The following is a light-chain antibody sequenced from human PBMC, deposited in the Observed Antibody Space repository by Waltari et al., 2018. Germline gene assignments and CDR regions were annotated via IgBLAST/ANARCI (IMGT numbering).Light chain of an antibody. Sequence: IVMTQSPDSLAVSLGERATINCKSSQSILYNSNDKNYLAWYQQKPGQPPKLLIYWASTRESGVPDRFSGHGSGTDFTLTISSLQAEDVAVYYCQQYYSRRTFGQGTKVEI. J-gene: IGKJ1*01. CDR3: QQYYSRRT. V-gene: IGKV4-1*01. CDR1: QSILYNSNDKNY. CDR2: WAS.